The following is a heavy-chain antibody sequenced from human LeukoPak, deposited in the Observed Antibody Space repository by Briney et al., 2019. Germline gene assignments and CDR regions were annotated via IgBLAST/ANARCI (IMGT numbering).Heavy chain of an antibody. CDR2: INHSGST. Sequence: PSETLSLTCAVYGGSFSGYYWSWIRQPPGKGLEWIGEINHSGSTNYNPSLKSRVTISVDTSKNQFSLKLSSVTAADTAVYYCARGKIAAAGFVYWGQGTLVTVSS. CDR3: ARGKIAAAGFVY. V-gene: IGHV4-34*01. D-gene: IGHD6-13*01. CDR1: GGSFSGYY. J-gene: IGHJ4*02.